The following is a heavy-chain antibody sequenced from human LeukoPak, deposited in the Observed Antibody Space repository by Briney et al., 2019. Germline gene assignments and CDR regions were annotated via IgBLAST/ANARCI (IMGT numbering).Heavy chain of an antibody. D-gene: IGHD6-6*01. CDR2: NSTSGST. Sequence: SETLSLTCTVSGGCISSYYWGSIRQPAGEGLEWIGRNSTSGSTTYTPSLKSRVTMSVDTSKNQFSLKLSSVTAAETAVYYCASGSSSSGYYYYYMDVWGKGTTVTVSS. CDR1: GGCISSYY. J-gene: IGHJ6*03. CDR3: ASGSSSSGYYYYYMDV. V-gene: IGHV4-4*07.